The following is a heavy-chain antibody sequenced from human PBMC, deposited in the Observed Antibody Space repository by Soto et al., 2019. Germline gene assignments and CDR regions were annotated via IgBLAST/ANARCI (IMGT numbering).Heavy chain of an antibody. Sequence: ASVKVSCKASGYTFTSYYMHWVRQAPGQGLEWMGIINPSGGSTGYAQKFQGRVTMTRDTSTSTVYMELSSLRSEDTAVYYCARESPDSSGYYYFDYWGQGTLVTVSS. CDR1: GYTFTSYY. V-gene: IGHV1-46*01. CDR3: ARESPDSSGYYYFDY. D-gene: IGHD3-22*01. CDR2: INPSGGST. J-gene: IGHJ4*02.